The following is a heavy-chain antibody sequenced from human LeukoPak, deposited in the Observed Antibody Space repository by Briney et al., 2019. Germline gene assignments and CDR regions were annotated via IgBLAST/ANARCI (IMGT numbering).Heavy chain of an antibody. Sequence: GSLRLSCAASGFTFSSYVMSWVRQAPGKGLEWIGEINHSGSTNYNPSLKSRVTISVDTSKNQFSLKLSSVTAADTAVYYCARTRLWLPFDYWGQGTLVTVSS. CDR2: INHSGST. V-gene: IGHV4-34*01. CDR1: GFTFSSYV. CDR3: ARTRLWLPFDY. D-gene: IGHD5-18*01. J-gene: IGHJ4*02.